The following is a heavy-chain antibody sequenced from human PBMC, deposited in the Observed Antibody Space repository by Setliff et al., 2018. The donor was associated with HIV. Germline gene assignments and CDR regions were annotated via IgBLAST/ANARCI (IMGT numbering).Heavy chain of an antibody. Sequence: SETLSLTCTVSGGSISSTNYFWGWIRQPPGKGLEWIGTIYYHGSTYYNPSLKSRVAISIDTSKSQFSLQLTSVTAADTAVYYCVNPSGAMGDFDSWGQGTLVTVSS. D-gene: IGHD3-16*01. CDR3: VNPSGAMGDFDS. CDR2: IYYHGST. V-gene: IGHV4-39*01. CDR1: GGSISSTNYF. J-gene: IGHJ4*02.